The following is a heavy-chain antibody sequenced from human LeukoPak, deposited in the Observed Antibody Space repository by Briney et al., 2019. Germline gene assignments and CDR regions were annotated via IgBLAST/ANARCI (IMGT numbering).Heavy chain of an antibody. CDR2: IYYSGST. V-gene: IGHV4-59*11. D-gene: IGHD1-7*01. CDR1: GGSISSHY. CDR3: ARDKGGTTPTGYFQH. J-gene: IGHJ1*01. Sequence: MTSETLSLTCTVSGGSISSHYWSWVRQPPGKGLEWIGYIYYSGSTNYNPSLKSRVTISVDTSKNQFSLKLSSVTAADTAVYYCARDKGGTTPTGYFQHWGQGTLVTVSS.